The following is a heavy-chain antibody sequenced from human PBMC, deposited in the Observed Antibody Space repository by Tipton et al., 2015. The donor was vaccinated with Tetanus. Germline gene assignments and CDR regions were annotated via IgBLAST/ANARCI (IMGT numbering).Heavy chain of an antibody. D-gene: IGHD3-9*01. Sequence: RSLRLSCAISGFTFRTYGMHWVRQAPGKGLEWVAVTSYDESKKYYAESVEGRFTISTDKSNNTLFLQMSSLGPEDTAVYYCGRGLKFYFDGGPCDFWGPGTLVTVSA. J-gene: IGHJ4*02. CDR3: GRGLKFYFDGGPCDF. V-gene: IGHV3-30*03. CDR1: GFTFRTYG. CDR2: TSYDESKK.